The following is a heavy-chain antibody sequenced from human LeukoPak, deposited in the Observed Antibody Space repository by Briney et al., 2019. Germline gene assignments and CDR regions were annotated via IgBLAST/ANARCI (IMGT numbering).Heavy chain of an antibody. CDR1: GYTFTSYD. J-gene: IGHJ5*02. V-gene: IGHV1-8*01. CDR2: MNPNSGNT. CDR3: ARGRWGSGSYRHNWFDP. D-gene: IGHD1-26*01. Sequence: GASVKVSCKASGYTFTSYDINWVRQATGQGLEWMGWMNPNSGNTGYAQKFQGRVTMTRNTSISTAYMELSSLRSEDTAVYYCARGRWGSGSYRHNWFDPWGQGTLVTVSS.